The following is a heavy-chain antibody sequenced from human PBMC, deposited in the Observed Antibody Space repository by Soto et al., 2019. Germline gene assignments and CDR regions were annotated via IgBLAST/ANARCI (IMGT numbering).Heavy chain of an antibody. D-gene: IGHD3-10*01. CDR3: VRGSKDSYPGSRIFDF. J-gene: IGHJ4*02. CDR2: IYSGGST. Sequence: EVQLVESGGGLIQPGGSLRLSCAASGFTVSSNYMSWVRQAPGKGLEWVSVIYSGGSTYYADSVKGRFTISRDNSKNTLYLQMNSLRAEDTAIYFCVRGSKDSYPGSRIFDFWGRGTLVTVSS. CDR1: GFTVSSNY. V-gene: IGHV3-53*01.